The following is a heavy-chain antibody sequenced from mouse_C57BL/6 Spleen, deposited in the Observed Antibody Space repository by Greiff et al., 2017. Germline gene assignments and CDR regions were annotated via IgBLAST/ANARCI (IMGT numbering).Heavy chain of an antibody. Sequence: DVKLVESGGGLVKPGGSLKLSCAASGFTFSDYGMHWVRQAPEKGLEWVAYISSGSSTIYYADTVKGRFTISRDNAKNTLFLQMTSLRSEDTAMYYCAKAYYDYAMDYWGQGTSVTVSS. CDR3: AKAYYDYAMDY. CDR1: GFTFSDYG. V-gene: IGHV5-17*01. CDR2: ISSGSSTI. D-gene: IGHD2-4*01. J-gene: IGHJ4*01.